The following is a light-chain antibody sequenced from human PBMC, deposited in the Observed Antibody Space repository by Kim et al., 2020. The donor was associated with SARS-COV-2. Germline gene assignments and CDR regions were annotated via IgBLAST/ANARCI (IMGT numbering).Light chain of an antibody. CDR1: QSISIW. Sequence: DIQMTQSPSTLSASVGDRVTITCRASQSISIWLAWYQQKPGEAPKVLIFDASSLQSGVPSRFSGSGSGTEFTLTISSLQPGDFATYYCQHYNNYPWTFGQGTKVDI. J-gene: IGKJ1*01. CDR2: DAS. CDR3: QHYNNYPWT. V-gene: IGKV1-5*01.